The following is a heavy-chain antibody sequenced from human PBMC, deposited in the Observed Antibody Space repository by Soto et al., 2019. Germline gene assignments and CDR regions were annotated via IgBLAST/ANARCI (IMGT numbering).Heavy chain of an antibody. J-gene: IGHJ5*02. CDR2: INQSGGT. Sequence: QVQLRQWGAGLLKPSETLSLTCAVYGASLSGYDWSWIRQPPGKGLEWIGEINQSGGTNYNPSLKSRVTISMDTSKNQFSLKLTSVTAADTAVYYCARGAMARGDINWFDPWGQGTLVTVSS. CDR1: GASLSGYD. D-gene: IGHD3-10*01. CDR3: ARGAMARGDINWFDP. V-gene: IGHV4-34*02.